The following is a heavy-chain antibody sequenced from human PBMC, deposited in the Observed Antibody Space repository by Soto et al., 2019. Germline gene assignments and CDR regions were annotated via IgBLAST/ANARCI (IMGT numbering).Heavy chain of an antibody. D-gene: IGHD3-22*01. CDR3: ARGDTIFGVFIGSYYYDSSGYTTYFDY. J-gene: IGHJ4*02. V-gene: IGHV3-30-3*01. CDR2: ISYDGSNK. Sequence: QVQMVESGGGVVQPGRSLRLSCAASGFTFSSYAMHWVRQAPGTVLEWVAVISYDGSNKYYADSVKGRFTISRDNSKNALYLQMNSLRAEDTAVYYWARGDTIFGVFIGSYYYDSSGYTTYFDYWGQGTLVTVSS. CDR1: GFTFSSYA.